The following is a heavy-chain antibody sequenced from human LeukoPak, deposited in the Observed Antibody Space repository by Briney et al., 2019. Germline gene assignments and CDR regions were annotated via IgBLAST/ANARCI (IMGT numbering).Heavy chain of an antibody. CDR3: GRHGTLWFGFGAFDI. CDR1: GGSISSYY. D-gene: IGHD3-10*01. J-gene: IGHJ3*02. Sequence: SETLSLTCTVSGGSISSYYWSWIRQPPGKGLEWIGYIYYSGSTNYNPSLKSRVTISVDTSKNQFSLKVSFVTAADTAVYYCGRHGTLWFGFGAFDIWGQGTMVTVSS. V-gene: IGHV4-59*08. CDR2: IYYSGST.